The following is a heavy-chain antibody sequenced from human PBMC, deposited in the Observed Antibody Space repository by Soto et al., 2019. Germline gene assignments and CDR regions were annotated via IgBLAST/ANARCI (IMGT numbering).Heavy chain of an antibody. J-gene: IGHJ4*02. V-gene: IGHV3-23*01. CDR1: GFTFSSYA. D-gene: IGHD6-19*01. CDR2: ISGSGGST. CDR3: AKGLTWLGSFDY. Sequence: GGSLRLSCAASGFTFSSYAMSWVRQAPGKGLEWVSAISGSGGSTYYADSVKGRFTISRDNSKNTLSLQMNSLRAEDTAVYYCAKGLTWLGSFDYWGQGTLVTVSS.